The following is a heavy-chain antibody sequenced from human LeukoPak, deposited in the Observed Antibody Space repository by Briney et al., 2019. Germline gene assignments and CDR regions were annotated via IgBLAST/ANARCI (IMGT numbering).Heavy chain of an antibody. CDR2: IYTSGST. CDR1: GGSVGSGSYY. Sequence: SETLSLTCTVSGGSVGSGSYYWSWIRQPAGKGLEWIGRIYTSGSTNYNPSLKSRVTMSVDTSKNQFSLKLSSVTAADTAVYFCAGDYGDYYFDYWGQGTLVTVSS. D-gene: IGHD4-17*01. CDR3: AGDYGDYYFDY. V-gene: IGHV4-61*02. J-gene: IGHJ4*02.